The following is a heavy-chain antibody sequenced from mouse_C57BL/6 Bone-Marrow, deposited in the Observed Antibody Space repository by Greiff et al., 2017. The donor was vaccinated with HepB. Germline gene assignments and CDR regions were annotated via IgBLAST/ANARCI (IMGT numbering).Heavy chain of an antibody. D-gene: IGHD1-1*01. J-gene: IGHJ2*01. CDR2: IHPNSGST. CDR3: ARGDYYGSSYLDY. Sequence: VKLQQPGAELVKPGASVKLSCKASGYTFTSYWMHWVKQRPGQGLEWIGMIHPNSGSTNYNEKFKSKATLTVDKSSSTAYMQLSSLTSEDSAVYYCARGDYYGSSYLDYWGQGTTLTVSS. V-gene: IGHV1-64*01. CDR1: GYTFTSYW.